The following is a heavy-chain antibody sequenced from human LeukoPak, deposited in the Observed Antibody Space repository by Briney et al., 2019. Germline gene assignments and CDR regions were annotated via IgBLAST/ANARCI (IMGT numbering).Heavy chain of an antibody. J-gene: IGHJ3*02. V-gene: IGHV1-69*04. CDR1: GGTFSSYA. CDR2: IIPIFGIA. D-gene: IGHD1-26*01. CDR3: ARCGGSYSDDAFDI. Sequence: GSSVKVSCKASGGTFSSYAISWVRQAPGQGLEWMGRIIPIFGIANYAQKFQGRVTITADKSTSTAYMELSSLRSEDTAVYYCARCGGSYSDDAFDIWGKGQWSPSLQ.